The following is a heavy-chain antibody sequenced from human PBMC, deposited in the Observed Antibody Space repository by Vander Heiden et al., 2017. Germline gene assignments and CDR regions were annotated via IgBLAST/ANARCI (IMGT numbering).Heavy chain of an antibody. Sequence: VQLLESGGGVVQPGGSLRLSCAASGLTFSSTAMNGVRQAPGKGLEWVSVISGSGSNTYYADSVKGRFTISRDNSKNTLYLQMSSLRAEDTAVYYCAKDFGDNGFYYGLDVWGQGTTVTVSS. J-gene: IGHJ6*02. CDR3: AKDFGDNGFYYGLDV. CDR1: GLTFSSTA. D-gene: IGHD1-20*01. V-gene: IGHV3-23*01. CDR2: ISGSGSNT.